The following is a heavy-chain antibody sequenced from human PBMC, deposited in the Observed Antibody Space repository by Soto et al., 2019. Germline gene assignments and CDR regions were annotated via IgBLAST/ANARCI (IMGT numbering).Heavy chain of an antibody. CDR2: ISSSSSYI. Sequence: GGSLRLSCAASGFTFSSYSMNWVRQAPGKGLEWVSSISSSSSYIYYADSVKGRFTISRDNAKNSLYLQMNSLRAEDTAVYYCARAWPYDYYFDYWGQGTLVTVSS. CDR1: GFTFSSYS. J-gene: IGHJ4*02. D-gene: IGHD1-1*01. CDR3: ARAWPYDYYFDY. V-gene: IGHV3-21*01.